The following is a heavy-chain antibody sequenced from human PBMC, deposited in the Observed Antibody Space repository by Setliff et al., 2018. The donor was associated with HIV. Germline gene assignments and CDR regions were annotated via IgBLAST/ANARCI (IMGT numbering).Heavy chain of an antibody. Sequence: GGSLRLSCAASGFTFTDYWMHWVRQVPGQGLVWVSRINVDGSSISYADSVKGRFTISRDNAKNTLFLQMNSLRAEDTAVYYCARLPQDVRSSINFWGQGTLVTVSS. CDR2: INVDGSSI. CDR1: GFTFTDYW. J-gene: IGHJ4*02. CDR3: ARLPQDVRSSINF. D-gene: IGHD6-6*01. V-gene: IGHV3-74*01.